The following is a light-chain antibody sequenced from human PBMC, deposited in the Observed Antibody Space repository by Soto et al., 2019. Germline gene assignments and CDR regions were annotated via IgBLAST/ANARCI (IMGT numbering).Light chain of an antibody. CDR2: AAS. CDR1: QGVSRY. CDR3: QQLNTNPVT. Sequence: IQLTQSPSSLSASVGDSVTITCRASQGVSRYLSSYQQKPGRPPILLISAASTFQSGVPARFSGSGSGTDFTLSITSLQPQDFATYYCQQLNTNPVTFGGGTKVEIK. J-gene: IGKJ4*01. V-gene: IGKV1-9*01.